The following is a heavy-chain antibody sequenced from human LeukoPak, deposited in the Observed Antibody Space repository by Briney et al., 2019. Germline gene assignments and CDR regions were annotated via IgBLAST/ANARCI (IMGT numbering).Heavy chain of an antibody. J-gene: IGHJ3*01. V-gene: IGHV1-58*02. CDR1: GFTFYNSA. CDR2: IGVAGGNT. Sequence: GASVKVSCKASGFTFYNSAIQWVRQARGQRLEWIGWIGVAGGNTNYAQTLQGRITIARDMSTSTAYMELTSLRSDDTAVYYCAAEIYGGNTDCCTFDFWGPGTPVTVSS. CDR3: AAEIYGGNTDCCTFDF. D-gene: IGHD4-23*01.